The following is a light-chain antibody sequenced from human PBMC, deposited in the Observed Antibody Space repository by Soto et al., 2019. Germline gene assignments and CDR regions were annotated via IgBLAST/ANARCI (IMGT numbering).Light chain of an antibody. CDR3: QQYNSYPCT. J-gene: IGKJ1*01. CDR2: DAS. Sequence: DIQMTQSPSTLSASVGDRVTITCRASQSISSWLAWYQQKPGKAPKLLIYDASSLESGVPSRFSGSGSGTEFTLTISSLQPDEFATYYCQQYNSYPCTVGQGTKVDIK. V-gene: IGKV1-5*01. CDR1: QSISSW.